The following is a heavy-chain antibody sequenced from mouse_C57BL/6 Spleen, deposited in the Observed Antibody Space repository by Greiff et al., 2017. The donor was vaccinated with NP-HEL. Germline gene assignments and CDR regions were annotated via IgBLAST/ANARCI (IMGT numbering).Heavy chain of an antibody. J-gene: IGHJ2*01. Sequence: LKQPGASVKLSCKASGYTFTSYWMHWVKQRPGQGLEWIGMIHPNSGSTNYNEKFKSKATLTVDKSSSTAYMQLSSLTSEDSAVYYCAREGYSNSLDYWGQGTTLTVSS. CDR2: IHPNSGST. D-gene: IGHD2-5*01. V-gene: IGHV1-64*01. CDR3: AREGYSNSLDY. CDR1: GYTFTSYW.